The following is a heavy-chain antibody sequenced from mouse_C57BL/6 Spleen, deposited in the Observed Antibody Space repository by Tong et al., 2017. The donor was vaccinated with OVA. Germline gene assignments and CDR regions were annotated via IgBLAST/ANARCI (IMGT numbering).Heavy chain of an antibody. J-gene: IGHJ4*01. Sequence: VQLQESGPGLVAPSQSLSITCTVSGFSLTSYGVDWVLQPPGKGLEWLGVIWGVGRSNYNLAFKSRLSISKDNSKSQVFLKMNSLQTDDTAMYYCASGYGNYGYAMDYWGQGPSVTVSS. CDR1: GFSLTSYG. CDR2: IWGVGRS. V-gene: IGHV2-6*01. CDR3: ASGYGNYGYAMDY. D-gene: IGHD2-1*01.